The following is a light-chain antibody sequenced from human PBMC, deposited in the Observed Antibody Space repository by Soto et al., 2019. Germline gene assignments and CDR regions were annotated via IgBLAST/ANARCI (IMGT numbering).Light chain of an antibody. J-gene: IGLJ1*01. CDR1: KLGDKY. CDR3: QAWDSNTEGV. CDR2: QDT. V-gene: IGLV3-1*01. Sequence: SYELTQPPSVSVSPGQTASITCSGDKLGDKYACWYQQKPCQSPVLVIYQDTKRPSGIPERFSGSNSGNTATLTISGTQAMDEADYYCQAWDSNTEGVFGTGTKLTVL.